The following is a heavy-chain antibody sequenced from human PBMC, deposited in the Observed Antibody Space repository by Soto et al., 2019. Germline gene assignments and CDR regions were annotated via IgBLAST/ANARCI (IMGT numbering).Heavy chain of an antibody. Sequence: GGSLRLSCAASGFTFSSYGMHWVRQAPGKGLEWVAVIWYDGSNKYYADSVKGRFTISRDNSKNTLYLQMNSLRAEDTAVYYCARVGPSNDYRQYYFDYWGQGTLVTVSS. J-gene: IGHJ4*02. D-gene: IGHD4-4*01. CDR3: ARVGPSNDYRQYYFDY. V-gene: IGHV3-33*01. CDR1: GFTFSSYG. CDR2: IWYDGSNK.